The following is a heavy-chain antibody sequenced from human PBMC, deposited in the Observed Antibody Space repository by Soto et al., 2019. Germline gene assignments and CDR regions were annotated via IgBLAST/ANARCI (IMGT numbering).Heavy chain of an antibody. Sequence: PSETLSLTCTVSGGSISSSSYYWGWIRQPPGKGLEWIGSIYYSGSTYYNPSLKSRVTISVDTSKNQFSLKLSSVTAADTAVYYCARLPDSNLRDGYNYFDYWGQGTLVTVSS. J-gene: IGHJ4*02. V-gene: IGHV4-39*01. CDR1: GGSISSSSYY. CDR3: ARLPDSNLRDGYNYFDY. CDR2: IYYSGST. D-gene: IGHD5-12*01.